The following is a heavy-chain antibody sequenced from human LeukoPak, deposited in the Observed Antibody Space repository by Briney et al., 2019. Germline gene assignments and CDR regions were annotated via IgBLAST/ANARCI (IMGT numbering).Heavy chain of an antibody. Sequence: GASVKVSCKASGYTFTTYAMNWVRQAPGQGLEWMGWINTNTGNPTYAQGFTGRFVFSLDTSVSTAYLQISSLKAEDTAVYYCARDRYSYGYGLYSYYYYMDVWGKGTTVTVSS. CDR2: INTNTGNP. CDR1: GYTFTTYA. J-gene: IGHJ6*03. V-gene: IGHV7-4-1*02. CDR3: ARDRYSYGYGLYSYYYYMDV. D-gene: IGHD5-18*01.